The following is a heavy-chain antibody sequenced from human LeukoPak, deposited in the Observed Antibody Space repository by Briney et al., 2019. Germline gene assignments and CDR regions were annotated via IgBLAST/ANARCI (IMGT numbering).Heavy chain of an antibody. CDR3: ARHMDSSAAGNPLDY. D-gene: IGHD6-13*01. V-gene: IGHV4-34*01. Sequence: PSETLSLTCAVSGGSISSGGYSWSWIRQPPGKGLEWIGEINHSGSTNYKPSLKSRVTISVDTSKNQFSLRLSSVTAADTAVYYCARHMDSSAAGNPLDYWGQGTLVTVSS. CDR2: INHSGST. J-gene: IGHJ4*02. CDR1: GGSISSGGYS.